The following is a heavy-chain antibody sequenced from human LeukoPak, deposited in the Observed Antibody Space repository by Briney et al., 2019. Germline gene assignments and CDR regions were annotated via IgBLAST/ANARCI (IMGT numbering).Heavy chain of an antibody. Sequence: ASVKVSCKASGGTFSSYAISWVRQAPGQGREWMGGIIPIFGTANYAQKFQGRVTITTDESTSTAYMELSSLRSDDTAVYYCARTVADLGEGTYFDYWGQGTLVTVSS. V-gene: IGHV1-69*05. CDR1: GGTFSSYA. D-gene: IGHD3-10*01. J-gene: IGHJ4*02. CDR3: ARTVADLGEGTYFDY. CDR2: IIPIFGTA.